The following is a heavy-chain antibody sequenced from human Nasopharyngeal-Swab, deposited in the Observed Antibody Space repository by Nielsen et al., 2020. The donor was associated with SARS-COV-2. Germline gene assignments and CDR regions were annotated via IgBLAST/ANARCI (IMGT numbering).Heavy chain of an antibody. CDR1: GYTFTSYG. V-gene: IGHV1-18*01. CDR3: ARNPLPAAGFYYYHSYRMGV. CDR2: ISAYNGKT. Sequence: APVKVSCKASGYTFTSYGISWVRQAPGQGLEWMGWISAYNGKTNYAQKVQGRVTMSTETSTSTVYMELRSLRSDDTALYYCARNPLPAAGFYYYHSYRMGVWGQGTPVTVSS. J-gene: IGHJ6*02. D-gene: IGHD2-2*01.